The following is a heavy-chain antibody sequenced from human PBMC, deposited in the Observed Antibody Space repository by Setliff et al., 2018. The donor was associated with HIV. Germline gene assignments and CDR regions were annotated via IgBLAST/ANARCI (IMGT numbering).Heavy chain of an antibody. CDR2: ISGSGGNT. V-gene: IGHV3-23*01. D-gene: IGHD2-15*01. J-gene: IGHJ4*02. CDR1: GFTFSSSW. CDR3: VSTPGVFYFDF. Sequence: GGSLRLSCAASGFTFSSSWMSWVRQAPGKGLEWVSAISGSGGNTYYADSVKGRFTISRDNSKNTLYLQMNSLRAEDTAVYYCVSTPGVFYFDFWGQGTPVTVSS.